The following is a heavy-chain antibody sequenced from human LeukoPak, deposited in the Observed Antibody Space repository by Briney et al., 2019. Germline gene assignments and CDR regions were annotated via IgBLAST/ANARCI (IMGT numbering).Heavy chain of an antibody. J-gene: IGHJ3*02. CDR2: ISYDGSNK. CDR1: XXTFSSYG. D-gene: IGHD2/OR15-2a*01. V-gene: IGHV3-30*03. Sequence: ALRLXXXASXXTFSSYGMHWVRQAPGKGLEWVVVISYDGSNKYYADSVKGRFTISRDNSKNTLYLQMNSLRAEDTAVYYCAAISYLAFDIWGQGTVVTVFS. CDR3: AAISYLAFDI.